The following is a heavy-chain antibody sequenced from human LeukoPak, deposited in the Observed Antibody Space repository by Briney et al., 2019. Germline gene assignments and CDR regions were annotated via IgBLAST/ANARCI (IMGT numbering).Heavy chain of an antibody. CDR2: ISSSSSYI. D-gene: IGHD3-9*01. CDR3: ARAGGDFDWLPYPYYFDY. Sequence: GGSLRLSCAASGFTFSSYSMNWVRQAPGKGLEWVSSISSSSSYIYYADSVKGRFTISRDNAKNSLYLQMNSLRAEDTAVYYCARAGGDFDWLPYPYYFDYWGQGTLVTVSS. V-gene: IGHV3-21*01. CDR1: GFTFSSYS. J-gene: IGHJ4*02.